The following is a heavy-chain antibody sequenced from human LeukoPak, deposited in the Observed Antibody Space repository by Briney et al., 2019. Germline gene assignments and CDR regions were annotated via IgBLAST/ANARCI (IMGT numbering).Heavy chain of an antibody. CDR1: GFTFSSYS. CDR3: ARDPPSFGVVTSPDYFDY. Sequence: GGSLRLSCAASGFTFSSYSMGWVRQAPGKGLEWVSYISSSSSTIYYADSVKGRFTISRDNAKNSLYLQMNSLRAEDTAVYYCARDPPSFGVVTSPDYFDYWGQGTLVTVSS. D-gene: IGHD3-3*01. CDR2: ISSSSSTI. J-gene: IGHJ4*02. V-gene: IGHV3-48*04.